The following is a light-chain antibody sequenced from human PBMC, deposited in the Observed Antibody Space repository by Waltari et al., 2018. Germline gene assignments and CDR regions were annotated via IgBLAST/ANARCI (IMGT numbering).Light chain of an antibody. CDR3: QKYGSLPAT. V-gene: IGKV3-20*01. CDR2: DAS. J-gene: IGKJ1*01. Sequence: EIVLTQSPGTLSLSPGERATLACRASQSIRRFLAGYQQKPGQAPRLLIYDASSRATGIPDRFSGSGFGTDFSLTISRLEPEDFAVYYCQKYGSLPATFGQGTKVEIK. CDR1: QSIRRF.